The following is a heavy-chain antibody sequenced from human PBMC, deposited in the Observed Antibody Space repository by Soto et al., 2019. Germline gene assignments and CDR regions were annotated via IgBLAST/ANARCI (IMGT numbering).Heavy chain of an antibody. CDR2: ISSSSSYI. Sequence: PGGSLRLSCAASGFTFSSYSMNWVRQAPGKGLEWVSSISSSSSYIYYADSVKGRFTISRDNAKNSLYLQMNSLRAEDTAVYYCARNRLPPITGTPVPPPYFDYWGKETLVTVPP. V-gene: IGHV3-21*01. CDR1: GFTFSSYS. J-gene: IGHJ4*02. D-gene: IGHD1-7*01. CDR3: ARNRLPPITGTPVPPPYFDY.